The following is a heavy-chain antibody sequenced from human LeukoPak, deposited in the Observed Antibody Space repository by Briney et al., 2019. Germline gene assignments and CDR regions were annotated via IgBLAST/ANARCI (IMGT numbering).Heavy chain of an antibody. CDR2: ISGGGRTT. Sequence: GGSPRLSCAASGFTFTNHAMSWVRQAPGKGLQWVSVISGGGRTTDYADSVKGRFTISRDNSKNTLSLQMNSLRVEDTAIYYCAKNVMVKRYFDSWGQGTLVTVSS. J-gene: IGHJ4*02. D-gene: IGHD5-18*01. CDR3: AKNVMVKRYFDS. V-gene: IGHV3-23*01. CDR1: GFTFTNHA.